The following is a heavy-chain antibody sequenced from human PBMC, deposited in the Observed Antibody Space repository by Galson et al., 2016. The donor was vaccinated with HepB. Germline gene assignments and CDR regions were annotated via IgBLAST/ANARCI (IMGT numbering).Heavy chain of an antibody. CDR3: ARLTVFGVVTLDS. CDR1: GGSINGYY. V-gene: IGHV4-59*01. CDR2: IYYSGGT. J-gene: IGHJ5*01. Sequence: ETLSLTCTVSGGSINGYYWSWIRQPPGKGLEWIGDIYYSGGTNYNSSLKSRVTISVETSKNQFSLKLTSVTAADTAVYYCARLTVFGVVTLDSWGQGTLVTVSS. D-gene: IGHD3-3*01.